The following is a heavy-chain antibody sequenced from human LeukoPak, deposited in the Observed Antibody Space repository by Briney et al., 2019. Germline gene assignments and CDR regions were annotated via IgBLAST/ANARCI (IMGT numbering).Heavy chain of an antibody. CDR3: ARFWWDAFDI. CDR2: IYTSGST. V-gene: IGHV4-61*02. J-gene: IGHJ3*02. Sequence: SQTLSLTCTVSGGSISSGSYYWSWIRQPAGKGLEWNGRIYTSGSTNYNPSLKSRVTISVDTTKNQFSLKLRSVTAADTAVYSCARFWWDAFDIWGQGTIVTVPS. D-gene: IGHD2-15*01. CDR1: GGSISSGSYY.